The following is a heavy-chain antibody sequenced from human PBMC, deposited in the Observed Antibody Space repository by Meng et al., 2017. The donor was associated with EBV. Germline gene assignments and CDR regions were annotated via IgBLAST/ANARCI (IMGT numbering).Heavy chain of an antibody. CDR3: ARAEIAAAGRLDY. CDR2: IIPIFGTA. J-gene: IGHJ4*02. Sequence: QVEWVQSGAEVKKPGSSVKVSCKGSGCTFSSCAISWVRQAPGQGLEWMGGIIPIFGTANYAQKFQGRVTITADKSTSTAYMELSSLRSEDTAVYYCARAEIAAAGRLDYWGQGTLVTVSS. D-gene: IGHD6-13*01. CDR1: GCTFSSCA. V-gene: IGHV1-69*06.